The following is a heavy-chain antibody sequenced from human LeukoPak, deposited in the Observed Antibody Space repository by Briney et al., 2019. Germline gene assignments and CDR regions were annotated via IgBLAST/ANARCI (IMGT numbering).Heavy chain of an antibody. CDR3: ARSNNDGDYLGVGFDY. V-gene: IGHV7-4-1*02. J-gene: IGHJ4*02. CDR1: GYTFTSYA. Sequence: GASVKVSCKTSGYTFTSYAMNWVRQAPGQGLEWMGWINTNTGNPTYARGFTGRFVFSLDTSVSTAYLQISSLKAEDTAVYYCARSNNDGDYLGVGFDYWGQRTLVTVSS. D-gene: IGHD4-17*01. CDR2: INTNTGNP.